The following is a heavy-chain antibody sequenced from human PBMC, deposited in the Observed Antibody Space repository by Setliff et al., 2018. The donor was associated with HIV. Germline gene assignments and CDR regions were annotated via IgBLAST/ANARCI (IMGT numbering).Heavy chain of an antibody. CDR1: GFTFITYA. CDR2: INSDGTST. D-gene: IGHD3-22*01. Sequence: PGGSLRLSCVASGFTFITYAMSWVRQAPGKGLEWVSRINSDGTSTTYADSVKGRFTISRDNAKNTLYLQMNSLRAEDTAVYYCARDLSYDYDRSSDTSDYWGQGTLVTVSS. CDR3: ARDLSYDYDRSSDTSDY. V-gene: IGHV3-74*03. J-gene: IGHJ4*02.